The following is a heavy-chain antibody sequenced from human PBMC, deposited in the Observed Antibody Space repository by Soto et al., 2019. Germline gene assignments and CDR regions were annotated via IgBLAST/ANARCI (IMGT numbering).Heavy chain of an antibody. J-gene: IGHJ2*01. CDR3: ARLKGSYGYWYFDL. D-gene: IGHD5-18*01. Sequence: QVQLQESGPGLVKPSETLSLTCTVSGGSISSYYWSWIRQPPGKGLEWIGYIYYSGSTNYNPSLKRRVTMSVEPSKNQCSLKLSSVTAADTAVYYCARLKGSYGYWYFDLWGRGTLVTVSS. CDR1: GGSISSYY. CDR2: IYYSGST. V-gene: IGHV4-59*08.